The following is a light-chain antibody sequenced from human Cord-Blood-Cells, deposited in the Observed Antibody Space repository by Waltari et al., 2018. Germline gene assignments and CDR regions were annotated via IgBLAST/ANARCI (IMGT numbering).Light chain of an antibody. V-gene: IGKV3-15*01. Sequence: EIVMTQSPATLSVSPGERATLSCRASHSVSSNLAWYQQKPGQAPRLLIYGASTRATGIPDRFSGSGSGTDFTLTISSLQSEDVAVYYCQQYNNWPLYTFGQGTKLEIK. CDR2: GAS. J-gene: IGKJ2*01. CDR1: HSVSSN. CDR3: QQYNNWPLYT.